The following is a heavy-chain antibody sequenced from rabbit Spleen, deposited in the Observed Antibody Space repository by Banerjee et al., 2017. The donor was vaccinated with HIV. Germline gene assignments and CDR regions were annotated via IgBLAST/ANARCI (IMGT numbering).Heavy chain of an antibody. CDR3: ARDTGTSFSTYGMDL. J-gene: IGHJ6*01. CDR2: INTGSGSA. V-gene: IGHV1S40*01. Sequence: QSLEESGGDLVKPGASLILTCTASGFSFSSVFWMCWVRQAPGKGLEWIACINTGSGSALYASWAKGRFTISKTSSTTVTLQMTSLTAADTATYFCARDTGTSFSTYGMDLWGPGTLVTVS. CDR1: GFSFSSVFW. D-gene: IGHD8-1*01.